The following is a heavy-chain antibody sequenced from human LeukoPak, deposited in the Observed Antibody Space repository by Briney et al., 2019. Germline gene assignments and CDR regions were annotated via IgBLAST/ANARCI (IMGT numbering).Heavy chain of an antibody. CDR2: ISAYNGNT. V-gene: IGHV1-18*01. Sequence: ASVKVSCKASGYTFTSYGISWVRQAPGQGLEWMGWISAYNGNTNYAQKLQGRVTMTTDTSTSTAYMELRSLRSDDTTVYYCARAFLPCDSSGYYYDSFDYWGQGTLVTVSS. J-gene: IGHJ4*02. CDR3: ARAFLPCDSSGYYYDSFDY. CDR1: GYTFTSYG. D-gene: IGHD3-22*01.